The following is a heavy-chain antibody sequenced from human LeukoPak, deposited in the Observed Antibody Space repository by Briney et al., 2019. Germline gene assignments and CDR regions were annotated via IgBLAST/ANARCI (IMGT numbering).Heavy chain of an antibody. CDR3: AREHYYDSSGYYYVESDAFDF. D-gene: IGHD3-22*01. J-gene: IGHJ3*01. V-gene: IGHV4-34*01. Sequence: KPSETLSLTCAVYGGSFSGYYWSWIRQPPGKGLEWIGEINHSGSTNYNPSLKSRVAISVDKSNNQFSLKLSSVTAADTAIYYCAREHYYDSSGYYYVESDAFDFWGQGTMVTVSS. CDR2: INHSGST. CDR1: GGSFSGYY.